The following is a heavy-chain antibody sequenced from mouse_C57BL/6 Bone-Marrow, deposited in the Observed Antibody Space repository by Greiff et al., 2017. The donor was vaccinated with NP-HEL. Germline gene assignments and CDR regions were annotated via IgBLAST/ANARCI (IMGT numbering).Heavy chain of an antibody. CDR2: ISDGGSYT. CDR3: ARDYLYYYGSSLAWFAY. CDR1: GFTFSSYA. Sequence: EVQRVESGGGLVKPGGSLKLSCAASGFTFSSYAMSWVRQTPEQRLEWVATISDGGSYTYYPDNVKGRFTISRDNAKNNLYLQMSHLKSEDTAMYYCARDYLYYYGSSLAWFAYWGQGTLVTVSA. D-gene: IGHD1-1*01. V-gene: IGHV5-4*01. J-gene: IGHJ3*01.